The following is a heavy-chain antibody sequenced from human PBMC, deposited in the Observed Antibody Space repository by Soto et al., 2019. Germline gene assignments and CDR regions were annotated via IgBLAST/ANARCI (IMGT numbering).Heavy chain of an antibody. CDR3: ARDGYDGSGSPYPAF. CDR1: GASMSEYF. V-gene: IGHV4-59*01. Sequence: SETLSLTCTVSGASMSEYFWSWIRQSPGKGLEWIGYIFYLGSTDYNPSLKSRVTISVDTSKRQFSLRLTSVTAADTAVYYCARDGYDGSGSPYPAFWGPGTQVTVSS. CDR2: IFYLGST. J-gene: IGHJ4*02. D-gene: IGHD3-10*01.